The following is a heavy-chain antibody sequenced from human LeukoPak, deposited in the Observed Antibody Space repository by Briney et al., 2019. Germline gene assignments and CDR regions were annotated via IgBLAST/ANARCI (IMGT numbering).Heavy chain of an antibody. V-gene: IGHV4-39*07. D-gene: IGHD4-23*01. CDR2: IYYTGTT. CDR1: GGSMNINNYY. Sequence: SETLSLTCTVSGGSMNINNYYWAWIRQSPGKGLDWLGSIYYTGTTYYNPSLDHRVTISVDTSKNQFSLRLSFVTAEDTAVYYCARDATTVVTYFDYWGQGTLVTVS. CDR3: ARDATTVVTYFDY. J-gene: IGHJ4*02.